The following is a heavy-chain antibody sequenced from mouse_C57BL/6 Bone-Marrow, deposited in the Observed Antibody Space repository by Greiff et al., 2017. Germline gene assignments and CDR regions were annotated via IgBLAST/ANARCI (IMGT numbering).Heavy chain of an antibody. CDR2: IDPESGDA. V-gene: IGHV14-4*01. CDR1: GFNIKDDY. D-gene: IGHD2-2*01. Sequence: EVQLMESGAELVRPGASVMLSCKASGFNIKDDYMHWVKQRPEQGLEWIGWIDPESGDAEYASKFQGKAPITVDTSSNTAYMHLNSLTSEDSAVYYCGRGYVYDYSMDYWGQGTSVTVSS. CDR3: GRGYVYDYSMDY. J-gene: IGHJ4*01.